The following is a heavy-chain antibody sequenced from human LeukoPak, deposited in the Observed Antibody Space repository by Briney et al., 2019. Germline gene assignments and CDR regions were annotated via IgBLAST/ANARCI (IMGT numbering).Heavy chain of an antibody. V-gene: IGHV3-23*01. CDR3: AKDSVVVTAIRVGYYFDY. Sequence: GGSLRLSCAASGFTFSSYAMSWVRQAPGKGLEWVSAISGSGGSTYYADSVTGRFTISRDNSKNTLYLQMNSLRAEDTAVYYCAKDSVVVTAIRVGYYFDYWGQGTLVTVSS. D-gene: IGHD2-21*02. J-gene: IGHJ4*02. CDR1: GFTFSSYA. CDR2: ISGSGGST.